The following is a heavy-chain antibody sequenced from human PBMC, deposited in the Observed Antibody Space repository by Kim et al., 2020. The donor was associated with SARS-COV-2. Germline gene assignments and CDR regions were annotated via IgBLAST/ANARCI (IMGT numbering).Heavy chain of an antibody. J-gene: IGHJ4*02. CDR1: GFTFSSYA. Sequence: GGSLRLSCAASGFTFSSYAMSWVRQAPGKGLEWVSAISGSGGSTYYADSVKGRFTISRDNSKNTLYLQMNSLRAEDTAVYYCAKDLGPLGYSSSWYGYYFDYWGQGTLVTVSS. CDR3: AKDLGPLGYSSSWYGYYFDY. V-gene: IGHV3-23*01. D-gene: IGHD6-13*01. CDR2: ISGSGGST.